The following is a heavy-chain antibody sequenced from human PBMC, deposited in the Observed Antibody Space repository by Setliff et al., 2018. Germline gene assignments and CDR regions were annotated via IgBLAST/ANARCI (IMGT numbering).Heavy chain of an antibody. CDR1: GYTFTSYD. Sequence: ASVKVSCKASGYTFTSYDINWVRQATGQGLEWMGWMNPNSGNTGYAQKFQGRVTITRNTSISTAYMELSSLRAEDTAVYYCARNNFDWPPRSGFDYWGQGTLVTVSS. J-gene: IGHJ4*02. V-gene: IGHV1-8*03. D-gene: IGHD3-9*01. CDR2: MNPNSGNT. CDR3: ARNNFDWPPRSGFDY.